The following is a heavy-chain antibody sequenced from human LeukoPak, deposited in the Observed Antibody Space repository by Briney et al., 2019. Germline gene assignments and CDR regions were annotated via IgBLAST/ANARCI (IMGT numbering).Heavy chain of an antibody. Sequence: PGGSLRLSCAASGFTVSSNYMSWVRQAPGKGLEWVSVIYSGGSTYYADSVKGRFTISRDNSKNTQYLQMNSLRAEDTAVYYCARDQRSSWSDYWGQGTLVTVSS. D-gene: IGHD6-13*01. CDR2: IYSGGST. CDR3: ARDQRSSWSDY. V-gene: IGHV3-66*02. J-gene: IGHJ4*02. CDR1: GFTVSSNY.